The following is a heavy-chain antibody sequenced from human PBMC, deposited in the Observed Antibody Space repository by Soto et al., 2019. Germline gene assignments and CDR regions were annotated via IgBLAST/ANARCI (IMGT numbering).Heavy chain of an antibody. CDR2: LDAGDTT. V-gene: IGHV3-23*01. CDR3: AKDPRAYSTHMGYFSDH. D-gene: IGHD6-13*01. Sequence: EVQLLESGGNLVQPGGSLRLSCAASGFTFSRHAMSWVRQAPGEGLEWVSTLDAGDTTYYADSVKGRFTISRDNARNTLSLKMNSLRVEDTAVYYCAKDPRAYSTHMGYFSDHWGQGTLVTVSS. J-gene: IGHJ4*02. CDR1: GFTFSRHA.